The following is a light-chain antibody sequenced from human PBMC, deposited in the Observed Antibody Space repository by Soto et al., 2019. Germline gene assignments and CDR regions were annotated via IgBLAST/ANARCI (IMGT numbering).Light chain of an antibody. Sequence: QSVLTQPASVSGSPGQSITISCTGTSSDVGGYNYVSWYQQHPGKAPKLMIYEVSNRPSGVSNRFSGSKSGNTASLTISGLQAEDEADYYCGSYTVFGGGTKLTVL. J-gene: IGLJ2*01. V-gene: IGLV2-14*01. CDR2: EVS. CDR1: SSDVGGYNY. CDR3: GSYTV.